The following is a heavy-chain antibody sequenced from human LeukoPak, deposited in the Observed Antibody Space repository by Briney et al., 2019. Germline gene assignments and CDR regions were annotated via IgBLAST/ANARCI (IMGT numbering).Heavy chain of an antibody. CDR1: GLTFSNYW. D-gene: IGHD3-10*01. Sequence: GGSLRLSCVVSGLTFSNYWMIWVRQAPGKGLESVAIVNEDGSAKYYLDSVKGRFTISRDNARNSLYPEMNSLRAEDTAVYYCAKTGFTSGSGFGYWGQGTLVTVSS. J-gene: IGHJ4*02. V-gene: IGHV3-7*03. CDR2: VNEDGSAK. CDR3: AKTGFTSGSGFGY.